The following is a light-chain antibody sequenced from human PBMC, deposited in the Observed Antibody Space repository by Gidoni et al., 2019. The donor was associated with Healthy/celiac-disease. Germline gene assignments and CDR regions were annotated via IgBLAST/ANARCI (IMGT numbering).Light chain of an antibody. Sequence: MVLTQSPATRSVSPGERATLPCRASQRVSSNLAWYQQKPGQAPRLRIYGASTRATGIPARFSGSGSGTEFTLTISSMKSEEVAVYDCQQYNNWTQMYTFGQGTKLEIK. CDR3: QQYNNWTQMYT. CDR1: QRVSSN. CDR2: GAS. V-gene: IGKV3-15*01. J-gene: IGKJ2*01.